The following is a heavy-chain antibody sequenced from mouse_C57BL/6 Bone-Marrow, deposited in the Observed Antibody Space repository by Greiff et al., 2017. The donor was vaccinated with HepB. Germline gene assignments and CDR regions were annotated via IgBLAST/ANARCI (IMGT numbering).Heavy chain of an antibody. J-gene: IGHJ3*01. CDR3: ARRAGAY. V-gene: IGHV5-6*02. Sequence: EVKLVESGGDLVKPGGSLKLSCAASGFTFSSYGMSWVRQTPDKRLEWVATISSGGSYTYYPDSVKGRFTISRDNAKNTLYLQMGSLKSEDTAMYYCARRAGAYWGQGTLVTVSA. CDR1: GFTFSSYG. CDR2: ISSGGSYT.